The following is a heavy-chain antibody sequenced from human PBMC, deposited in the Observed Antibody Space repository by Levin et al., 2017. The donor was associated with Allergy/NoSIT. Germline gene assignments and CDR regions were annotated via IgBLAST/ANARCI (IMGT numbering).Heavy chain of an antibody. CDR3: ARAWTYSGFDY. V-gene: IGHV3-53*01. J-gene: IGHJ4*02. Sequence: SCAASGFTVSSNYMSWVRQAPGMGLEWVSVIYSGGSTYYADSVKGRFTISRDNSKSTLYLQMNSLRAEDTAVYYCARAWTYSGFDYWGQGTLVTVSS. CDR2: IYSGGST. CDR1: GFTVSSNY. D-gene: IGHD4-23*01.